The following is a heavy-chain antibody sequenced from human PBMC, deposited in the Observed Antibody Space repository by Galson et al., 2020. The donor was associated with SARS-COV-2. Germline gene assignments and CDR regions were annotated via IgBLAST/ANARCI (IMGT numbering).Heavy chain of an antibody. V-gene: IGHV3-30*03. CDR2: ISYDGSNK. Sequence: GESLKISCAASGFTFSSYGMHWVRQAPGKGLEWVAVISYDGSNKYYTDSVKGRFTISRDNSKSTLFLQMNSLRAEETAVYYCGRGPNYYYMDGWGEGTTVTVSS. CDR1: GFTFSSYG. CDR3: GRGPNYYYMDG. J-gene: IGHJ6*03.